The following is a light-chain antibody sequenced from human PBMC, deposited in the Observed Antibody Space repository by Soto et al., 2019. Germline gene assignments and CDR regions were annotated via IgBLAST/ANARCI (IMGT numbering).Light chain of an antibody. CDR1: SRDVGSYNL. Sequence: QSALTQPDSVSGSTGQSITISCTGTSRDVGSYNLVSWYQQHPGKAPKLMIYEGSKRPSGVSNRFSGSKSGNTASLTISGLQAEDEADYYCCSYAGSSTSVFGGGTQLTVL. CDR2: EGS. CDR3: CSYAGSSTSV. J-gene: IGLJ7*01. V-gene: IGLV2-23*01.